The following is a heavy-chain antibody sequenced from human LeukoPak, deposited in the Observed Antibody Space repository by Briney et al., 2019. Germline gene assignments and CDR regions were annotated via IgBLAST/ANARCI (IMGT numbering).Heavy chain of an antibody. V-gene: IGHV1-24*01. CDR1: GYTLTELS. Sequence: GASVKVSCKVSGYTLTELSMHWVRQAPGKGLEWMGGFDPEDGETIYAQKFQGRVTMTEDTSTDTAYMELSSLRSEDTAVYYCATRERIMIFGVVIDWGQGTLVTVSS. CDR3: ATRERIMIFGVVID. CDR2: FDPEDGET. J-gene: IGHJ4*02. D-gene: IGHD3-3*01.